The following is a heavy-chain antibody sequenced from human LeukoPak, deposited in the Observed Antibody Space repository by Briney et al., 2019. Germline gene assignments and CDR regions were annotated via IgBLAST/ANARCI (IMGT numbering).Heavy chain of an antibody. Sequence: SETLSLTCAVYGGSFSGYYWSWIRQPPGKGLEWIGEINHSGSTNYNPSLKSRATISVDTSKNQFSLKLSSVTAADTAVYYCARQGDIVATIFDYWGQGTLVTVSS. CDR2: INHSGST. CDR3: ARQGDIVATIFDY. J-gene: IGHJ4*02. CDR1: GGSFSGYY. D-gene: IGHD5-12*01. V-gene: IGHV4-34*01.